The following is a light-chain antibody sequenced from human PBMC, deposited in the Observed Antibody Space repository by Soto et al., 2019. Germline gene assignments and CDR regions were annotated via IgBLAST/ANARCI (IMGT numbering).Light chain of an antibody. CDR3: SSYAGGPYV. V-gene: IGLV2-8*01. J-gene: IGLJ1*01. Sequence: QSVLTQPPSASGSPGQSVTISCTGTSSDVGGYNYVSWYQQHPGKAPKLMISEVNKRPSGVPDRFSGSKSGNTASLTVSGRQAEDEADYYCSSYAGGPYVFGTGTKVTVL. CDR2: EVN. CDR1: SSDVGGYNY.